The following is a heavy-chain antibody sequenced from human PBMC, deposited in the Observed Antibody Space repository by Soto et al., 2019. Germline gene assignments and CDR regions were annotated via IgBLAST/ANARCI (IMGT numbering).Heavy chain of an antibody. V-gene: IGHV4-61*01. CDR1: GGSVSSGSYY. D-gene: IGHD2-21*02. CDR3: ARDMVTAII. Sequence: SETLSLTCTVSGGSVSSGSYYWSWIRQPPGKGLEWIGYIYYSGSTNYNPSLKSRVTISVDTSKNQFSLKLSSVTAADTAVYYCARDMVTAIIWGQGTLVTVSS. J-gene: IGHJ4*02. CDR2: IYYSGST.